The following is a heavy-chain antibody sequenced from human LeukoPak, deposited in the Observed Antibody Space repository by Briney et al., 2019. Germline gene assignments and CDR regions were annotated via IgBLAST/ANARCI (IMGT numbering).Heavy chain of an antibody. CDR2: VFYSGNS. CDR1: GAFTSTHY. J-gene: IGHJ4*02. D-gene: IGHD6-6*01. Sequence: SQTLSLTCTVSGAFTSTHYWSWVRQPLGKGLEWIGYVFYSGNSNYNPSITSRLTMSVDTSKTQFSLQLTSVTAADTGVYYCARIGPLGYFDLWGQGTLVTVSS. CDR3: ARIGPLGYFDL. V-gene: IGHV4-59*11.